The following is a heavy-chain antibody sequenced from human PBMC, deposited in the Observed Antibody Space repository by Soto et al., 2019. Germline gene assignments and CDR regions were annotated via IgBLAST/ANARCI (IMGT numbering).Heavy chain of an antibody. Sequence: SETLSLTCTVSGGSISSSSYYWGWIRQPPGKGLEWIGSISYTGSTYYNPSLKSRVTISVDTSKNQFSLKLISVTAADTAVYYCARHLVAAAGTYWGQGTLVTVSS. CDR3: ARHLVAAAGTY. D-gene: IGHD6-13*01. CDR1: GGSISSSSYY. J-gene: IGHJ4*02. CDR2: ISYTGST. V-gene: IGHV4-39*01.